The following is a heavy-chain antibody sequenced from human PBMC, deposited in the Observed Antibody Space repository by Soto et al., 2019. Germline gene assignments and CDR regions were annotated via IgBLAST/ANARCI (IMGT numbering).Heavy chain of an antibody. CDR3: ARARDVLRYFDWLLPVDY. CDR2: ISYDGSNK. D-gene: IGHD3-9*01. J-gene: IGHJ4*02. Sequence: ESGGGVVQPGRSLRLSCAASGFTFSSYAMHWVRQAPGKGLEWVAVISYDGSNKYYADSVKGRFTISRDNSKNTLYLQMNSLRAEDTAVYYCARARDVLRYFDWLLPVDYWGQGTLVTVSS. CDR1: GFTFSSYA. V-gene: IGHV3-30-3*01.